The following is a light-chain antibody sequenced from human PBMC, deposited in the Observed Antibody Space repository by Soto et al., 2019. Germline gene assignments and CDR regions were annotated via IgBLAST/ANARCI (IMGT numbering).Light chain of an antibody. CDR3: QSYDSSLIGWV. CDR2: GNS. CDR1: SSNIGAGYD. J-gene: IGLJ1*01. Sequence: QSALTQPPSMSGAPGQRVTISCTGSSSNIGAGYDVHWYQHLPGTAPKLLIFGNSDRPSGVPDRFSGSKSGTSASLAISGLQAEDEADYYCQSYDSSLIGWVFGTWTKVTVL. V-gene: IGLV1-40*01.